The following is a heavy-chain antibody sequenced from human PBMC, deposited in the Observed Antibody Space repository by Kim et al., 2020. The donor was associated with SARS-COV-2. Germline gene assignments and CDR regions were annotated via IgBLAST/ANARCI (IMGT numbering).Heavy chain of an antibody. Sequence: SETLSLTCTVSGGSISSYYWSWIRQPPGKGLEWIGYIYYSGSTNYNPSLKSRVTISVDTSKNQFSLKLSSVTAADTAVYYCARVRSGQLALGGWFDPWGQGTLVTVSS. V-gene: IGHV4-59*01. CDR1: GGSISSYY. D-gene: IGHD6-6*01. CDR2: IYYSGST. J-gene: IGHJ5*02. CDR3: ARVRSGQLALGGWFDP.